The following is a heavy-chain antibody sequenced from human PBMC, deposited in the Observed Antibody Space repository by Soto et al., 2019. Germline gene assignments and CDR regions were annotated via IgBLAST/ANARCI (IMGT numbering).Heavy chain of an antibody. D-gene: IGHD2-2*02. V-gene: IGHV3-53*01. CDR3: AREHTASGYCSSTSCYRYYYGMDV. Sequence: EVQLVESGGGLIQPGGSLRLSCAASGFTVSSNYMSWVRQATGKGLEWGSVIYSGGSTYYADSVKGRFTISRDNSKNTLYLKMNSLRAEDTAVYYCAREHTASGYCSSTSCYRYYYGMDVWGQGTTVTVSS. CDR1: GFTVSSNY. CDR2: IYSGGST. J-gene: IGHJ6*02.